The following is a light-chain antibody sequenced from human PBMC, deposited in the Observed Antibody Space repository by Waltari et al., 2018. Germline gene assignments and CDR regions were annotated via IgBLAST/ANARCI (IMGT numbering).Light chain of an antibody. Sequence: DIQMTQSPSSLSASVGDRVTITCQASQDINNYLNWYQQKPGKAPKLLIYDASNLETGVPSRFSGSGSGTDFTFTISSLQPEDIATYYCQQYDNVWTFGQGTKVEIK. J-gene: IGKJ1*01. V-gene: IGKV1-33*01. CDR1: QDINNY. CDR3: QQYDNVWT. CDR2: DAS.